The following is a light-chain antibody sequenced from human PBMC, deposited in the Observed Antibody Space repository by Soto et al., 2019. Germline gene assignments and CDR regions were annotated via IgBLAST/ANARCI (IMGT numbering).Light chain of an antibody. V-gene: IGKV1-5*03. CDR1: QSISSW. Sequence: DIQMTQSPSTLSASVGDRVTITCRASQSISSWLAWYQQKPGKAPKLLISKASSLESGVPSRFSGSGSGTDFTLTISCLQSEDFATYYCQQYYSYPITFGQGTRLEIK. CDR3: QQYYSYPIT. J-gene: IGKJ5*01. CDR2: KAS.